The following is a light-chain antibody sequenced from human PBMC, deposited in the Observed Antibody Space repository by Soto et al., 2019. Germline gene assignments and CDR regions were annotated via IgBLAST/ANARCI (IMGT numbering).Light chain of an antibody. CDR1: SSDVGGYNY. Sequence: QSVLTQPASVSGSPGQSITISCTGTSSDVGGYNYVSWYQQFPDKAPKLMIFEVSNRPSGVSNRFSGSKSGNTASLTISGLQAEAEADYYCSSYAGSNTPLYVFGTGTKVTV. J-gene: IGLJ1*01. CDR2: EVS. CDR3: SSYAGSNTPLYV. V-gene: IGLV2-14*01.